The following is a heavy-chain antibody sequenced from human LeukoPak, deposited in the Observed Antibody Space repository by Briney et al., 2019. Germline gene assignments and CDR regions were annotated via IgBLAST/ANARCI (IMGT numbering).Heavy chain of an antibody. CDR3: ARQRGVGATNWFDP. CDR1: GGSISSYY. Sequence: SETLSLTCTVSGGSISSYYWSWIRQPPGKGLEWIGYIYNSGSTNYNPSLKSRVTISVDTSKNQFSLKLSSVTAADTAVYYCARQRGVGATNWFDPWGQGTLVTVSS. D-gene: IGHD1-26*01. CDR2: IYNSGST. V-gene: IGHV4-59*08. J-gene: IGHJ5*02.